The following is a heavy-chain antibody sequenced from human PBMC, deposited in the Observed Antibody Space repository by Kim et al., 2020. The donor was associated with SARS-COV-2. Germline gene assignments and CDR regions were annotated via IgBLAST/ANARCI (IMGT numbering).Heavy chain of an antibody. CDR1: GFTFSSYG. J-gene: IGHJ6*02. CDR2: ISYDGSNK. CDR3: ANKMGLGSSSSLGDYYYGMDV. V-gene: IGHV3-30*18. D-gene: IGHD6-6*01. Sequence: GGSLRLSCAASGFTFSSYGMHWVRQAPGKGLEWVAVISYDGSNKYYADSVKGRFTISRDNSKNTLYLQMNSLRAEDTAVYYCANKMGLGSSSSLGDYYYGMDVWGQGTTVTVSS.